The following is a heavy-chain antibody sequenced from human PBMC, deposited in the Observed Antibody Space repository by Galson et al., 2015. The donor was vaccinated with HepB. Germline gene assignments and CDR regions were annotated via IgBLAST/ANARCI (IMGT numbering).Heavy chain of an antibody. CDR1: GGSVSGGSYY. CDR2: IYYSGST. D-gene: IGHD3-3*01. J-gene: IGHJ4*02. CDR3: ARGGEYYDFWSGYYIDY. Sequence: LTCTVSGGSVSGGSYYWSWIRQPPGKGLEWIGYIYYSGSTNYNPSLKSRVTISVDTSKNQFSLKLSSVTAADTAVYYCARGGEYYDFWSGYYIDYWGQGTLVTVSS. V-gene: IGHV4-61*01.